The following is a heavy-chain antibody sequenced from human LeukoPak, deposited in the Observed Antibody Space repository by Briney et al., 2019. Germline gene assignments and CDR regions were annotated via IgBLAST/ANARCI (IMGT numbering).Heavy chain of an antibody. V-gene: IGHV3-21*01. CDR2: ISSSGSYI. Sequence: PGGSLRLSCAASGFTFSSYSMNWVRQAPGKGLEWVSSISSSGSYIYYADSVKGRFTTTRVNTKNSLYPQKNSLRAEDTAADHCARGVLRLGELSRFYFYYWGQGTLVTVSS. D-gene: IGHD3-16*02. J-gene: IGHJ4*02. CDR3: ARGVLRLGELSRFYFYY. CDR1: GFTFSSYS.